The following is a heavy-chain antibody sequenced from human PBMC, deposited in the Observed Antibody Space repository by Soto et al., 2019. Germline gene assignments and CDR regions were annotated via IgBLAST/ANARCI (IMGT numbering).Heavy chain of an antibody. Sequence: GGSLRLSCAASGFTFSDYYMSWIRQAPGKGLEWVSYISSSGSIIYYADSVKGRFTISRYNAKNSLYLQLNSLRAEDTAVYYCARDLGYYASDGYFDYWGQGTVVTVSS. CDR3: ARDLGYYASDGYFDY. D-gene: IGHD3-22*01. CDR1: GFTFSDYY. J-gene: IGHJ4*02. CDR2: ISSSGSII. V-gene: IGHV3-11*01.